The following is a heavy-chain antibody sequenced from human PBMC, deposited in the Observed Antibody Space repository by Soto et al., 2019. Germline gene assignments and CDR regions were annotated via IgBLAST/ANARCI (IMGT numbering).Heavy chain of an antibody. Sequence: QVQLQESGPGLVKPSETLSLTCTVSGGSVSSGSYYWSWIRQPPGKGLEWIGYVYYSGSTNYNPPLSSRVPITVDTAKTQSSLKLSLVTAADAVVYYCAGGGSRHPLLHFDYCGQGTLVTVSS. D-gene: IGHD5-18*01. CDR1: GGSVSSGSYY. CDR3: AGGGSRHPLLHFDY. J-gene: IGHJ4*02. V-gene: IGHV4-61*01. CDR2: VYYSGST.